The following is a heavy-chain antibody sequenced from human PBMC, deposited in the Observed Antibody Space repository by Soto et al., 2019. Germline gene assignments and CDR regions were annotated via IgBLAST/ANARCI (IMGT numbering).Heavy chain of an antibody. V-gene: IGHV1-69*18. CDR2: VIPSIESP. Sequence: QVQLVQSGAEVKKPGSSVQVSCKASGGTFTTYFFIWVRQAPGQGLEWLGSVIPSIESPNYAQKCQDRVTISADESLRPALLELSTLRSDDTAVYFCARGSEEWSNLGFFDSWGQGTLVTVSS. CDR1: GGTFTTYF. J-gene: IGHJ4*02. D-gene: IGHD3-3*01. CDR3: ARGSEEWSNLGFFDS.